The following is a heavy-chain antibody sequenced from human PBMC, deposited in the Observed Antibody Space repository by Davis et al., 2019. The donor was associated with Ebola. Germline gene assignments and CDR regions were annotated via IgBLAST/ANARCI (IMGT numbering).Heavy chain of an antibody. CDR3: ARSGEVHY. Sequence: ASVKVSCKASGGTLSTYGITWVRQAPGQGLEWMGWISAYNGNTNYAQKLQGRVTMTTDTSTSTAYMELRSLRSDDTAVYYCARSGEVHYWGQGTLVTVSS. CDR2: ISAYNGNT. D-gene: IGHD3-16*01. J-gene: IGHJ4*02. CDR1: GGTLSTYG. V-gene: IGHV1-18*01.